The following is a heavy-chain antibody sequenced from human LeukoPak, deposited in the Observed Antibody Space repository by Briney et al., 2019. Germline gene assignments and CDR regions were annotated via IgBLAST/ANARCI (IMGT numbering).Heavy chain of an antibody. V-gene: IGHV1-2*04. J-gene: IGHJ6*02. CDR1: GYTFTGYY. Sequence: GASVKVSCKASGYTFTGYYMHWVRQAPGQGLEWMGWINPNSGGTNYAQKFQGWVTMTRDTSISTAYMELSRLRSDDTAVYYCARDVVVPAPTESYYYYYGMDVWGQGTTVTVSS. CDR3: ARDVVVPAPTESYYYYYGMDV. D-gene: IGHD2-2*01. CDR2: INPNSGGT.